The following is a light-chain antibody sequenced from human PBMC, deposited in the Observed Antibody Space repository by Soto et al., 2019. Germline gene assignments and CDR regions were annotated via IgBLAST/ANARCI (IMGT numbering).Light chain of an antibody. CDR1: SSDVGGYNY. V-gene: IGLV2-14*01. Sequence: QSALTQPRSVSGSPGQSITISCTGTSSDVGGYNYVSWYQQHPGKAPKLMIYEVSNRPSGVSHRFSGSKSGNTASLTISGRQAEDEADYYCSSYTGSSSLGVFGGGTKLTVL. CDR2: EVS. J-gene: IGLJ2*01. CDR3: SSYTGSSSLGV.